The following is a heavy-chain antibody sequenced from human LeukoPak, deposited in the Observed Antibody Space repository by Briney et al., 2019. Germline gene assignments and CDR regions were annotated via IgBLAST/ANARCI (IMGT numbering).Heavy chain of an antibody. CDR2: IYYTGTT. V-gene: IGHV4-39*07. CDR3: ARVVAVAGTYPDS. Sequence: SETLSLTCIVSGASISNSSHYWGWIRQPPGKGLEWIGNIYYTGTTYYAPSLKSRVTISIDTSKSQFSLKVSSVTAADTAVYFCARVVAVAGTYPDSWGQGTLVTVSS. CDR1: GASISNSSHY. D-gene: IGHD6-19*01. J-gene: IGHJ4*02.